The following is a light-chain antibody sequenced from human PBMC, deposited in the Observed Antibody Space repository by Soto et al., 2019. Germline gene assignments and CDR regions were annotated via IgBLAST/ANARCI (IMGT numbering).Light chain of an antibody. CDR3: LLSYNGASVVASVV. J-gene: IGLJ2*01. CDR2: DTT. CDR1: TGAVTSGHY. V-gene: IGLV7-46*01. Sequence: QAVVTQEPSLTVSPGGTVTLTCGSSTGAVTSGHYAYWLQQKPGQAPRTLIYDTTNKHSWTPARFSGSLLGGKAALTLSGAQPEDEADYYCLLSYNGASVVASVVFGGGTKLTVL.